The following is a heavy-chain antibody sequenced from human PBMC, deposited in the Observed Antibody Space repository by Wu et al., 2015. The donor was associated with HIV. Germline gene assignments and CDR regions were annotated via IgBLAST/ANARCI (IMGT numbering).Heavy chain of an antibody. V-gene: IGHV1-2*02. J-gene: IGHJ5*02. CDR1: GYTFTDYN. CDR2: INANSGRT. D-gene: IGHD3-9*01. Sequence: QVQLVQSGAEMKKPGASVKVSCTASGYTFTDYNVHWVRQVPGQGLQWMGNINANSGRTNYAENFQGRVAMTRDTSVNTVYLELETLTSDDTALXFCARGDRFYAILTGYSKNWFDPWGQGTLVSVSS. CDR3: ARGDRFYAILTGYSKNWFDP.